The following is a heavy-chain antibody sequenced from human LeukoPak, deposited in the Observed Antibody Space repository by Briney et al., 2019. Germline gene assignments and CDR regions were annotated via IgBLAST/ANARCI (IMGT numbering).Heavy chain of an antibody. CDR3: ARVRERGTWIQLWFFDY. J-gene: IGHJ4*02. Sequence: ASVKVSCKASAYSFSTYDINWVRQATGQGLEWMGWMNPDSGNTGYAQKFQGRVTITRNTSISTVYMELSSLRSEDTAVYYCARVRERGTWIQLWFFDYWGQGTLVTVSS. D-gene: IGHD5-18*01. CDR2: MNPDSGNT. CDR1: AYSFSTYD. V-gene: IGHV1-8*03.